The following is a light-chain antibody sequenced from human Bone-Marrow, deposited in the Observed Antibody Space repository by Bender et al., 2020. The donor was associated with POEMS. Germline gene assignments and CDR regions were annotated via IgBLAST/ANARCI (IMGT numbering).Light chain of an antibody. CDR2: KDS. CDR1: TLSRRF. Sequence: SYELTQPPSVSVSPGQTARITCSGDTLSRRFVYWYQQKSGQAPRLIMKKDSERPSGIPERFSGSGSGATVTLTISGVQAEDEADYFCQSADTTGTYWMFGGGTKLTVL. V-gene: IGLV3-25*03. J-gene: IGLJ3*02. CDR3: QSADTTGTYWM.